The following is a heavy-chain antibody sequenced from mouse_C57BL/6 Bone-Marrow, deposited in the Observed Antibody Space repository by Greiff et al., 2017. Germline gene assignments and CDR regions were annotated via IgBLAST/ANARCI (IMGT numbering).Heavy chain of an antibody. CDR2: IDPEDGET. D-gene: IGHD1-1*01. CDR1: GFNIKDYY. Sequence: EVQLQQSGAELVKPGASVKLSCTASGFNIKDYYMHWVKQRTEQGLEWIGRIDPEDGETKYAPKFQGKATITADTSSNTAYLQLSSLTSEDTAVYYCAIRSDGSSYFYAMDYWGQGTSVTVSS. CDR3: AIRSDGSSYFYAMDY. J-gene: IGHJ4*01. V-gene: IGHV14-2*01.